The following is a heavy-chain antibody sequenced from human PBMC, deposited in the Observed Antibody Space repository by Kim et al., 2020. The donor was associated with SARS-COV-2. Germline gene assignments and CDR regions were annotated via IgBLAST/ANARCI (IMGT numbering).Heavy chain of an antibody. CDR1: GFTFSDYY. D-gene: IGHD3-3*01. Sequence: GGSLRLSCAASGFTFSDYYMSWIRQAPGKGLEWVSYISSSSSYTNYADSVKGRFTISRDNAKNSLYLQMNSLRAEDTAVYYCASYPYYDFWNGYYTVDVWGQGTTVTVSS. V-gene: IGHV3-11*03. J-gene: IGHJ6*02. CDR2: ISSSSSYT. CDR3: ASYPYYDFWNGYYTVDV.